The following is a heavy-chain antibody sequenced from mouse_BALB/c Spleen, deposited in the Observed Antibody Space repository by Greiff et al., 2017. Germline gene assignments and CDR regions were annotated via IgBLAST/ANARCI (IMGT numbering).Heavy chain of an antibody. Sequence: EVQLQQSGPGLVKPSQSLSLTCSVTGYSITSCYYWYWIRQFPGNKLGWMGYISYDGSNNYNPSLKNRIPITRDTSKNQFVLKLNSVTTEDTATYYYARERYYGSSYWFAYWGQGTLVTVSA. CDR1: GYSITSCYY. V-gene: IGHV3-6*02. CDR3: ARERYYGSSYWFAY. D-gene: IGHD1-1*01. J-gene: IGHJ3*01. CDR2: ISYDGSN.